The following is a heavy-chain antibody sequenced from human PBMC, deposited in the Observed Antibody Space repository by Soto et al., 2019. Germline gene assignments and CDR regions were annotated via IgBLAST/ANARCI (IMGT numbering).Heavy chain of an antibody. J-gene: IGHJ6*03. CDR1: GYTFTSYG. V-gene: IGHV1-18*01. D-gene: IGHD3-10*01. Sequence: ASVKVSCKASGYTFTSYGISWVLQAPGQGLEWMGWISAYNGNTNYAQKLQGRVTMTTDTSTSTAYMELRSLRSDDTAVYYCARVSGGSGSYYPDYYSYMDVWGKGTTVTVSS. CDR2: ISAYNGNT. CDR3: ARVSGGSGSYYPDYYSYMDV.